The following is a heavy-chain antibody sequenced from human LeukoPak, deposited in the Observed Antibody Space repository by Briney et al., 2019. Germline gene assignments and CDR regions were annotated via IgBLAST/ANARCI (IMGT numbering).Heavy chain of an antibody. D-gene: IGHD5-18*01. CDR3: ARDLHGYSYGHFDY. CDR2: ISYDGSNN. CDR1: GFTFSSYA. V-gene: IGHV3-30-3*01. J-gene: IGHJ4*02. Sequence: GGSLRLSCAASGFTFSSYAMHWVRQAPGKGLEWVAVISYDGSNNYYADSVKGRFTISRDNSEDTLYLHMNSLRAEDTVLYYCARDLHGYSYGHFDYWGQGTLVTVSS.